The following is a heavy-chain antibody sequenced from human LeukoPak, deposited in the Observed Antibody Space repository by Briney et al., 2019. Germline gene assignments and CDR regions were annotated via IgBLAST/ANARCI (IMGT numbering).Heavy chain of an antibody. V-gene: IGHV3-7*03. CDR1: GFTFSGYW. CDR2: LKQDGSEK. J-gene: IGHJ1*01. CDR3: AKAQPGYSSGPTYFQH. D-gene: IGHD6-19*01. Sequence: PGGSLRLSCAASGFTFSGYWMHWVRQAPGKGLEWVANLKQDGSEKHFADSVKGRFTISRDNAENSLYLQMNSLRAEDTALYYCAKAQPGYSSGPTYFQHWGQGTLVTVSS.